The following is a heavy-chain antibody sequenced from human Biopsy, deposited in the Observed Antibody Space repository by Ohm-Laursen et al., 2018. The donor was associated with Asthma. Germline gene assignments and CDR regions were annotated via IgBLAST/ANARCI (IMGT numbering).Heavy chain of an antibody. D-gene: IGHD3-16*01. CDR1: GYTFTSTVYG. Sequence: ASVKVSCKASGYTFTSTVYGISWVRQAPGQGLEWMGWIRPHTGDTNYAQMLRGRVTMTTDTSTSTAYMELRGLRSDDTAVYYCARIKIRIGAGTDRYFDLWGRGTLVTVSS. V-gene: IGHV1-18*01. CDR2: IRPHTGDT. J-gene: IGHJ2*01. CDR3: ARIKIRIGAGTDRYFDL.